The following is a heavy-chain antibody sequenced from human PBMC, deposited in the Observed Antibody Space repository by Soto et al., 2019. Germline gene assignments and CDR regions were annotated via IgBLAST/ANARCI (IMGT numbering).Heavy chain of an antibody. CDR1: GYTFTSYD. D-gene: IGHD4-17*01. CDR2: MNPNSGNT. J-gene: IGHJ3*02. Sequence: ASVKVSCKASGYTFTSYDINWVRQATGQGLEWMGWMNPNSGNTGYAQKFQGRVTMTRNTSISTAYMELSSLRSEDTAVYYCARGGTTVTPTYSNDAFDIWGKGTMVTVSS. CDR3: ARGGTTVTPTYSNDAFDI. V-gene: IGHV1-8*01.